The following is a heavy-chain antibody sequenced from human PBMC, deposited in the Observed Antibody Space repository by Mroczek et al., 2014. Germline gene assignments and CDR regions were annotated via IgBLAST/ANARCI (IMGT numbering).Heavy chain of an antibody. J-gene: IGHJ2*01. V-gene: IGHV1-2*02. CDR3: ARDSYYDSSGYYGWYFDL. D-gene: IGHD3-22*01. Sequence: VQLVESGAEVKKPGASVKVSCKASGYTFTGYYMHWVRQAPGQGLEWMGWINPNSGGTNYAQKFQGRVTMTRDTSISTAYMELSRLRSDDTAVYYCARDSYYDSSGYYGWYFDLWGRGTLVTVSS. CDR1: GYTFTGYY. CDR2: INPNSGGT.